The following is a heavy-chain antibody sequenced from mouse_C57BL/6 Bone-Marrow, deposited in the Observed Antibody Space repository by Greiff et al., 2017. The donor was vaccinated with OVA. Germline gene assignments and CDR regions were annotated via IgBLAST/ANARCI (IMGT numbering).Heavy chain of an antibody. CDR2: IYYSGTI. J-gene: IGHJ4*01. Sequence: EVQLVESGPGLVKPSQTVFLTCTVTGISITTGNYRWSWIRQFPGNKLEWIGYIYYSGTITYNPSLTTRTTITRDTPKNQFFLEMNSLTAEDTATYYCARARQLRLHYYAMDYWGQGTSVTVSS. V-gene: IGHV3-5*01. CDR1: GISITTGNYR. D-gene: IGHD3-2*02. CDR3: ARARQLRLHYYAMDY.